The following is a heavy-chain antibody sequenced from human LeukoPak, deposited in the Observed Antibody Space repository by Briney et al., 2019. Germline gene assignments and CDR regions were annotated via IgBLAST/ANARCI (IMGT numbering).Heavy chain of an antibody. CDR2: INHSGSN. Sequence: SETLSLTCAVYGGSFSGYYWSWVRQPPGKGLEWVGEINHSGSNNYNPSLKSRVTISVDTSKNQFSLKMSSVTAADTAVYYCARSLDTAMVAAFDIWGQGTMVTVSS. V-gene: IGHV4-34*01. CDR3: ARSLDTAMVAAFDI. CDR1: GGSFSGYY. D-gene: IGHD5-18*01. J-gene: IGHJ3*02.